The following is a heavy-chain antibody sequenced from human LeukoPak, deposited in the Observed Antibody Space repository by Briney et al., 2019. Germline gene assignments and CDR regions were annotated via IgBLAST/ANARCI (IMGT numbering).Heavy chain of an antibody. J-gene: IGHJ5*02. V-gene: IGHV4-39*07. CDR3: ARVDVDTAMVPGWFDP. CDR1: GGSISSSSYF. CDR2: IHYGGGT. Sequence: SETLSLTCTVSGGSISSSSYFWGWIRQPPGKGLEWIGSIHYGGGTYYNPSLKSRVTISVDTSKNQFSLKVNSVTAADTAVYYCARVDVDTAMVPGWFDPWGQGTLVTVSS. D-gene: IGHD5-18*01.